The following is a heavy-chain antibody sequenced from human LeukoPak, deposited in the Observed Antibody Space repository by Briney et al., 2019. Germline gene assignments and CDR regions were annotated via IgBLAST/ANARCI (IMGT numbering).Heavy chain of an antibody. CDR3: AHDRNYYGMDV. Sequence: TLSLTCTVSGGSISPYYWTWIRQPPGKALEWLALIYWNDDKRYSPSLKSRLTITKDTSKNQVVLTMTNMDPVDTATYYCAHDRNYYGMDVWGQGTTVTVSS. CDR1: GGSISPYYWT. V-gene: IGHV2-5*01. CDR2: IYWNDDK. J-gene: IGHJ6*02.